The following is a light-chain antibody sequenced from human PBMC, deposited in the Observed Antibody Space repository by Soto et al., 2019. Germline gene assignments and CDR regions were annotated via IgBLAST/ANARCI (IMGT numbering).Light chain of an antibody. CDR1: QSVSSN. Sequence: ETVMTQSPATLSVSPGERATLSCRASQSVSSNLAWYQQKPGQAPRLLIYGASTRATGIPARFSGSGSGTEFTLTISSLQSKDFAVYYCQQYNNWPPYTFGQGTKLEIK. CDR3: QQYNNWPPYT. J-gene: IGKJ2*01. V-gene: IGKV3-15*01. CDR2: GAS.